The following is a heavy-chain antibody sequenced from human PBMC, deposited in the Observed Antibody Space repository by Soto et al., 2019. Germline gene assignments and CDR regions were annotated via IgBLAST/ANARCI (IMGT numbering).Heavy chain of an antibody. V-gene: IGHV5-51*01. CDR2: IYPGDSDT. CDR1: GHSFHLYW. D-gene: IGHD6-13*01. J-gene: IGHJ4*02. CDR3: PRPDSSGWWQH. Sequence: WESLTITCTSSGHSFHLYWIGLVRQMPGKGLEWMAMIYPGDSDTRYSPSFQGQVTISADKSTHTTCLPWTTLKPSQAAVYYCPRPDSSGWWQHWGRGTLVSFSS.